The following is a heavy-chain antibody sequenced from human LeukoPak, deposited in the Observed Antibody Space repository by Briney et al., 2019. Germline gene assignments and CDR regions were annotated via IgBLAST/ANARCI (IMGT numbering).Heavy chain of an antibody. V-gene: IGHV3-30-3*01. Sequence: PGVSLRLSCAASGFIFSSYAMHWVRQAPGKGLEWVAVISFDGSNKYYADSVKGRFTISRDNSKSTQYLQMYSLRAEDTAVYYCARTRPESPRIIAVAGTDRPGGMDVWGQGTTVTVSS. CDR2: ISFDGSNK. CDR1: GFIFSSYA. J-gene: IGHJ6*02. D-gene: IGHD6-19*01. CDR3: ARTRPESPRIIAVAGTDRPGGMDV.